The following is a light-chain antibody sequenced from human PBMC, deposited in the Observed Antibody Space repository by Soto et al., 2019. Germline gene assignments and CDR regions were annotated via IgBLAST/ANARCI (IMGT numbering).Light chain of an antibody. CDR1: QSVSSN. CDR2: GAS. Sequence: EIVMTQSPATLSVSPGERATLSCRASQSVSSNLAWYQQKPGRAPRLLIYGASTRVTGVPARFSGSGSGTEFTLTISSLQSEDFAVYYCQQYNNLPPWAFGQGTKGEIK. V-gene: IGKV3-15*01. CDR3: QQYNNLPPWA. J-gene: IGKJ1*01.